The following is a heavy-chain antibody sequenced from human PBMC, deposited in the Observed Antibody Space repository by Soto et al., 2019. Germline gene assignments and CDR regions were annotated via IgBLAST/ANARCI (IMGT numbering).Heavy chain of an antibody. D-gene: IGHD6-19*01. CDR2: ISSNGGST. Sequence: GGSLRLSCSASGFTFSSYAMHWVRQAPGKGLEYVSAISSNGGSTYYADSVKGRFTISRDNSKNTLYLQMSSLRAEDTAVYYCVNDGQQWLVSYYYGMDVWGQGTTVTVSS. V-gene: IGHV3-64D*08. CDR1: GFTFSSYA. J-gene: IGHJ6*02. CDR3: VNDGQQWLVSYYYGMDV.